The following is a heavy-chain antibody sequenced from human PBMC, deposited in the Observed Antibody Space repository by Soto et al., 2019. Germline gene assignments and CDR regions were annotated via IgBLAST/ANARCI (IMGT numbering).Heavy chain of an antibody. J-gene: IGHJ4*02. CDR3: ARMVGTLERLTFDY. V-gene: IGHV4-39*01. CDR1: GGSISSSSYY. CDR2: IYYSGST. D-gene: IGHD1-1*01. Sequence: SETLSLTCTVSGGSISSSSYYWVWIRQPPGKGLEWIGSIYYSGSTYYNPSLKSRVTISVDTSKNQFSLKLSSVTAADTAVYYCARMVGTLERLTFDYWGQGTLVTVSS.